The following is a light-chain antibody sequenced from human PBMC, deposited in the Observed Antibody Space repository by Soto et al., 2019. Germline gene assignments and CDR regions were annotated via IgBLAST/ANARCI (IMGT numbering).Light chain of an antibody. V-gene: IGLV1-36*01. J-gene: IGLJ3*02. CDR3: AVWYDSLNGVV. CDR1: RSNVGNNA. CDR2: YDD. Sequence: QSVLTQPPSVSEAPRQRVTISCSGSRSNVGNNAVNWYQQLPGKAPKLLIYYDDLLPSGVSDRFSGSKSGTSASMAISGLQSADEADYYCAVWYDSLNGVVFCGGTKLTVL.